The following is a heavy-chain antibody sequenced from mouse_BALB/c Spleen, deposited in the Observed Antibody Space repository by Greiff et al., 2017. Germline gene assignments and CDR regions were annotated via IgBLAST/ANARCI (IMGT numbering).Heavy chain of an antibody. CDR2: ISSGSSTI. V-gene: IGHV5-17*02. Sequence: EVMLVESGGGLVQPGGSRKLSCAASGFTFSSFGMHWVRQAPEKGLEWVAYISSGSSTIYYADTVKGRFTISRDNPKNTLFLQMTSLRSEDTAMYYCARAGLLLDYWGQGTTLTVSS. J-gene: IGHJ2*01. CDR3: ARAGLLLDY. D-gene: IGHD2-3*01. CDR1: GFTFSSFG.